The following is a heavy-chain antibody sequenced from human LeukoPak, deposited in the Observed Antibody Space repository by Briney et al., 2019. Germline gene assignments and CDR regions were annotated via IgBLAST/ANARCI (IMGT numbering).Heavy chain of an antibody. CDR2: LSKSGNT. Sequence: SETLSLTCTVSGGSISSYYWSWIRLPPGKGLEWIGYLSKSGNTNYSPSLKSRVTIFGDTSKNQFFLKLSSVTAADTAVYYCARARYVNSFYAFDIWGQGTLVTVSP. D-gene: IGHD3-9*01. CDR3: ARARYVNSFYAFDI. CDR1: GGSISSYY. V-gene: IGHV4-59*01. J-gene: IGHJ3*02.